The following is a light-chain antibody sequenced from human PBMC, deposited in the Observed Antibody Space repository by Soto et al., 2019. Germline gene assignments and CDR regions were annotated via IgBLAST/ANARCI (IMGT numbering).Light chain of an antibody. Sequence: EIVLTQSPGTLSLSPGERATLSCRASQSVSTSYLAWYQQKPGQAPRLLIYGASNRATGIPDRFSGSGSGTDFTLTISRLEPEDFAVYYCQRTWTFGQGTKVDIK. J-gene: IGKJ1*01. CDR2: GAS. V-gene: IGKV3-20*01. CDR3: QRTWT. CDR1: QSVSTSY.